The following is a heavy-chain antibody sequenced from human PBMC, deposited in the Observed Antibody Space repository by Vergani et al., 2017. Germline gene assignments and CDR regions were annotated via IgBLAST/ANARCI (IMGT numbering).Heavy chain of an antibody. CDR2: IVPIFPTP. D-gene: IGHD2/OR15-2a*01. Sequence: QVQLMQSGSEVKKPGSSVKVSCKASGGYFSNYTINWVRQAPGQGPEWMGGIVPIFPTPNYAQRFQGRITITADEATSTAYMDLSSLTSEDTAVYFCARDMGYCTSTTCYSQPYCFDYWGQGTLVTVSS. V-gene: IGHV1-69*12. J-gene: IGHJ4*02. CDR3: ARDMGYCTSTTCYSQPYCFDY. CDR1: GGYFSNYT.